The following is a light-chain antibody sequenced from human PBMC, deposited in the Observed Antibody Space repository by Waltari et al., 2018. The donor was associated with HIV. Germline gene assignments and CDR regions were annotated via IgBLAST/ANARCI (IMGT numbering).Light chain of an antibody. CDR2: RDK. J-gene: IGLJ1*01. V-gene: IGLV1-47*01. CDR3: ATWDGSLGGFYV. Sequence: QSVLTQPPSASGTPGQRVTISCSGTTSNVETNFVSWYTQLPGTAPKLLIYRDKRRPSGVPDRFSGSKSGASASLGISGLRSEDEGDYYCATWDGSLGGFYVFGAGTKVTVL. CDR1: TSNVETNF.